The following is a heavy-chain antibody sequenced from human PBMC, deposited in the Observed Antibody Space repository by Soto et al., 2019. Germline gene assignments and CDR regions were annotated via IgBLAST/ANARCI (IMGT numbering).Heavy chain of an antibody. CDR1: GGTFSSYA. CDR3: ARDLGITGSSWFDP. CDR2: IIPIFGTA. Sequence: SMKVSCKASGGTFSSYAISWVRQAPGQGLEWMGGIIPIFGTANYAQKFQGRVTITADESTSTAYMELSSLRSEDTAVYYCARDLGITGSSWFDPWGQGTLVTVSS. J-gene: IGHJ5*02. D-gene: IGHD1-20*01. V-gene: IGHV1-69*13.